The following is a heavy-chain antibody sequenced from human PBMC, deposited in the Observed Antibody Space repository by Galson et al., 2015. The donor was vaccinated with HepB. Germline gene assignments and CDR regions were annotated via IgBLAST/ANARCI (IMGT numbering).Heavy chain of an antibody. CDR2: ISYDGSNK. D-gene: IGHD1-14*01. CDR3: AIRTFMGIANYFDY. V-gene: IGHV3-30-3*01. J-gene: IGHJ4*02. Sequence: SLRLSCAASGFTFSSYAMHWVRQAPGKGLEWVAVISYDGSNKYCADSVKGRFTISRDNSKNTLYLQMNSLRAEDTAVYYCAIRTFMGIANYFDYWGQGTLVTVSS. CDR1: GFTFSSYA.